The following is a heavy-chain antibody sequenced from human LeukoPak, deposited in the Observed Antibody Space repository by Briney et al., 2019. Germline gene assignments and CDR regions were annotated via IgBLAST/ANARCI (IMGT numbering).Heavy chain of an antibody. D-gene: IGHD3-3*01. CDR1: GYTFTSYA. CDR2: INAGNGNT. CDR3: ARSTQVSYYDFWSAPPYSDY. J-gene: IGHJ4*02. V-gene: IGHV1-3*03. Sequence: GAPVKVSCKASGYTFTSYAMHWVRQAPGQRLEWMGWINAGNGNTKYSQEFQGRVTITRDTSASTTYMELSSLRSEDMAVYYCARSTQVSYYDFWSAPPYSDYWGQGTLVTVSS.